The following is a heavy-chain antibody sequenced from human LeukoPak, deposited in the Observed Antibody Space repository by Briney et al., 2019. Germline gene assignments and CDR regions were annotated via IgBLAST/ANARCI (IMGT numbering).Heavy chain of an antibody. CDR1: GYTFTSYG. CDR2: ISAYNGNT. D-gene: IGHD3-22*01. J-gene: IGHJ4*02. CDR3: ARDAHADYDSSGYVDY. Sequence: GASVKVSCKASGYTFTSYGISWVRQAPGQGLEWMGWISAYNGNTNYAQKLQGRVIMTTDTSTSTAYMELRSLRSDDTAVYYCARDAHADYDSSGYVDYWGQGTLVTVSS. V-gene: IGHV1-18*01.